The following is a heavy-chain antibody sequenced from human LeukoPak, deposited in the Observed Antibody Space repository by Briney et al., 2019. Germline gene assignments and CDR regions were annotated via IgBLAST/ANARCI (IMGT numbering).Heavy chain of an antibody. V-gene: IGHV1-18*01. D-gene: IGHD4-17*01. J-gene: IGHJ4*02. CDR2: ITTYNGNT. Sequence: ASVKVSCKASGYTFTSYPITWVRQAPGQGLEWMGWITTYNGNTNYAQKLQGRVTITTDTSTSTAYMDLRGLRSDDTAVYYCARGYDYGDYVGDFDYRGQGTLVTVSS. CDR3: ARGYDYGDYVGDFDY. CDR1: GYTFTSYP.